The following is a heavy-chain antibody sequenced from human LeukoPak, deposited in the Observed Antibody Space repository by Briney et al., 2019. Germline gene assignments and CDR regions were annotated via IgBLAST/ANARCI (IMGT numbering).Heavy chain of an antibody. CDR2: INPNSGGT. CDR1: GYTFTGYY. J-gene: IGHJ5*02. V-gene: IGHV1-2*02. Sequence: GASVTVSCKASGYTFTGYYMHWVRQAPGQGLEWMGWINPNSGGTNYAQKFQGRVTMTRDTSISTAYMELSRLRSDDTAVYYCARDRATYYDFWSGSFDPWGQGTLVTVSS. CDR3: ARDRATYYDFWSGSFDP. D-gene: IGHD3-3*01.